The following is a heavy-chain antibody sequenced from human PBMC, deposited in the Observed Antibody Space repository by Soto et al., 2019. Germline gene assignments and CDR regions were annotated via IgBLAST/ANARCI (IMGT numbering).Heavy chain of an antibody. CDR3: ARDRIGTFKQPIDY. CDR2: INPNSGGT. J-gene: IGHJ4*02. Sequence: EASVKVSCKASGYTFTGYYMHWVRQAPGQGLEWMGWINPNSGGTNYAQKFQGRVTMTRDTSISTAYMELSRLRSDDTAVYYCARDRIGTFKQPIDYWGQGTLVTVSS. D-gene: IGHD1-1*01. CDR1: GYTFTGYY. V-gene: IGHV1-2*02.